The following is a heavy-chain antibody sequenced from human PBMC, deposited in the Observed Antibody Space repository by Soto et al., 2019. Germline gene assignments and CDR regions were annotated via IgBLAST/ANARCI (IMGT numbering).Heavy chain of an antibody. V-gene: IGHV3-13*01. CDR1: GFTFSSYD. D-gene: IGHD1-20*01. CDR2: IGTAGDT. Sequence: GGSLRLSCAASGFTFSSYDMHWVRQATGKGLEWVSAIGTAGDTYYPGSVKGRFTISRENAKNSLYLQMNSLRAGDTAVYYCARETPGGYNWTPFDIWGKGKRFTVS. J-gene: IGHJ3*02. CDR3: ARETPGGYNWTPFDI.